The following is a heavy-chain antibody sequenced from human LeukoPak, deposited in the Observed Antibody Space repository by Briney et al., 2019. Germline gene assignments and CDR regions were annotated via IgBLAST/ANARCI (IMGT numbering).Heavy chain of an antibody. V-gene: IGHV1-8*02. CDR2: MNPNSGNT. CDR1: GYTFTSYG. J-gene: IGHJ4*02. Sequence: ASVKVSCKASGYTFTSYGISWVRQATGQGLEWMGWMNPNSGNTGYAQKFQGRVTMTRSTSINTAYMELSSLRSEDTAVYYCARGKPPPGFYDSTGDYWGQGSLVTVSS. D-gene: IGHD3-22*01. CDR3: ARGKPPPGFYDSTGDY.